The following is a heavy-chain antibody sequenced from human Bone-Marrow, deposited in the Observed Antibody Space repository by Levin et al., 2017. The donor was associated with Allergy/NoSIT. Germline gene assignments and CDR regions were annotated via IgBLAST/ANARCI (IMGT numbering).Heavy chain of an antibody. CDR3: AKDHPSTGWPAFEY. CDR1: GFTISSFA. V-gene: IGHV3-23*01. J-gene: IGHJ4*02. CDR2: ITNNNGKT. Sequence: GGSLRLSCAASGFTISSFAMSWVRQAPGKGLEWVSAITNNNGKTYYADSVKGRFTISRDSSKNTLYLEMNSLRAEDTAVYYCAKDHPSTGWPAFEYWGQGTLVTVSS. D-gene: IGHD6-19*01.